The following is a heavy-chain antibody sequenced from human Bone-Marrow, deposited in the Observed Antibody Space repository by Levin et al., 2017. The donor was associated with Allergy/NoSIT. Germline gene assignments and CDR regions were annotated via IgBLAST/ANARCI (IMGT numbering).Heavy chain of an antibody. CDR3: ASGLDNFDY. CDR1: GGSISSYY. V-gene: IGHV4-59*01. D-gene: IGHD2-2*03. CDR2: IYYSGSS. Sequence: RSQTLSLTCTVSGGSISSYYWSWIRPPPGKGLEWIGYIYYSGSSNYNPSLKSRVTISVDTSKNQFSLKLSSVTAADTAVYYCASGLDNFDYWGQGTLVTVSS. J-gene: IGHJ4*02.